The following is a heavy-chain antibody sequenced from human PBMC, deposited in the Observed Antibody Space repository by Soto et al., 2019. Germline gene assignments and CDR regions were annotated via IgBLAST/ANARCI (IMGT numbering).Heavy chain of an antibody. J-gene: IGHJ4*02. V-gene: IGHV3-30*18. CDR1: GFTFSSYG. D-gene: IGHD5-18*01. CDR3: AKDLGYSAYLPFDY. Sequence: GGSLRLSCAASGFTFSSYGMHWVRQAPGKGLEWVAVISYDGSNKYYADSVKGRFTISRDNSKNTLYLQMNSLRAEDTAFYYCAKDLGYSAYLPFDYWGQGTLVTVSS. CDR2: ISYDGSNK.